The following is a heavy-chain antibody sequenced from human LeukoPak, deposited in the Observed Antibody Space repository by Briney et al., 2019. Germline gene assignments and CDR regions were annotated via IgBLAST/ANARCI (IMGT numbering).Heavy chain of an antibody. D-gene: IGHD3-16*01. J-gene: IGHJ3*02. CDR2: IYYSGST. CDR3: ARRKDGGSYAFDI. Sequence: SETLSLTCTVSGGSISSGSYYWGWIRQPPGKGLEWIGLIYYSGSTYYNPSLKSRVTISVDTSQNQFSLKLSSVTAADTAVYYCARRKDGGSYAFDIWGQGTMVTVSS. V-gene: IGHV4-39*01. CDR1: GGSISSGSYY.